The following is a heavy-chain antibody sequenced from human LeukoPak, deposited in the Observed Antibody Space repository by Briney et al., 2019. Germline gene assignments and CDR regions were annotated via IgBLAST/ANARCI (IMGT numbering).Heavy chain of an antibody. Sequence: GGALRLSCAASGFAFGSFGMNWVRQAAGKGLQWISYIGHSSSPIYYADSLKGRFTISRDNAKNSLYLQVNSLRVEDTAVYYCARAAFGSGPDYWGQGTLVSVSS. CDR1: GFAFGSFG. J-gene: IGHJ4*02. D-gene: IGHD2-15*01. V-gene: IGHV3-48*01. CDR2: IGHSSSPI. CDR3: ARAAFGSGPDY.